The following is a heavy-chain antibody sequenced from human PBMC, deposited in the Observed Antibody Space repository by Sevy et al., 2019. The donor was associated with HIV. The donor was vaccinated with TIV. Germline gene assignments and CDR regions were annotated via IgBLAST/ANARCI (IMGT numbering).Heavy chain of an antibody. Sequence: ASVKVSCKTSGYTFTSYITSWVRQAPGQGLEWMGWISPLNGDTKYVQKFQGRVTMSIDTSTSTAYMDLRSLGSDDTAVYYCARGYCTGGSCSPGGFWGQGTLVTVSS. CDR2: ISPLNGDT. CDR1: GYTFTSYI. J-gene: IGHJ4*02. CDR3: ARGYCTGGSCSPGGF. D-gene: IGHD2-15*01. V-gene: IGHV1-18*01.